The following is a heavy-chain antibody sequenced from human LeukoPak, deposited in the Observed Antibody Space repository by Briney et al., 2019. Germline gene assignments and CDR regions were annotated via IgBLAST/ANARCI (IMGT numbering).Heavy chain of an antibody. CDR1: GYSVSSVYY. CDR3: ARDPYCSGGSCYPFDY. J-gene: IGHJ4*02. CDR2: IYHSGNT. Sequence: SETLSLTWAVSGYSVSSVYYWGWIRQPPGKGLEWIGSIYHSGNTYYNPSLKSRVTISVDTSKNQFSLKLSSVTAADTAVYYCARDPYCSGGSCYPFDYWGQGTLVTVSS. D-gene: IGHD2-15*01. V-gene: IGHV4-38-2*02.